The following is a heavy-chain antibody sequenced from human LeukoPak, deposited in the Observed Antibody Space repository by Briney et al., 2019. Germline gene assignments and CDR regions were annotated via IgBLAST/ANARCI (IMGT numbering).Heavy chain of an antibody. CDR3: ATSGGSSQLDV. D-gene: IGHD2-15*01. CDR1: GGSFSGYY. CDR2: INHSGST. V-gene: IGHV4-34*01. Sequence: PSETLSLTCAVYGGSFSGYYWSWIRQPPGKGLEGIGEINHSGSTNYNPSLKSRVTISVDTSKNQFSLKLSSVTAADTAVYYCATSGGSSQLDVWGKGTTVTVSS. J-gene: IGHJ6*04.